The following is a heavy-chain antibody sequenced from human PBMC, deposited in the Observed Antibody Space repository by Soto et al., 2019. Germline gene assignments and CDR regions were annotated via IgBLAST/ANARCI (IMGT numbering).Heavy chain of an antibody. CDR2: IYSSGSDK. J-gene: IGHJ4*02. CDR3: ARDYYKYYDSSGYYRSPAY. V-gene: IGHV3-66*03. Sequence: PGGSLRLSCAASGFTVSTNYMSWVRQAPGKGLEWVSVIYSSGSDKDYADSVKGRFTISRDNSRNTLFLQMNSLRAEDTAVYYCARDYYKYYDSSGYYRSPAYWGQGTLVTVSS. D-gene: IGHD3-22*01. CDR1: GFTVSTNY.